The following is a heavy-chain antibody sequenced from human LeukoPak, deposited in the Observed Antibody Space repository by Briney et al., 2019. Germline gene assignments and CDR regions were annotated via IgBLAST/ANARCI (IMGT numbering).Heavy chain of an antibody. CDR1: GFTFSGSA. CDR3: LLSNLHYYYYYMDA. V-gene: IGHV3-73*01. CDR2: IRSKANSYAT. Sequence: PGGSLKLSCAASGFTFSGSAMHWVRQASGKGLEWVGRIRSKANSYATAYAASVEGRFTISRDDSKNTAYLQMNSLKTEDTAVYYCLLSNLHYYYYYMDAWGKGTTVTVSS. J-gene: IGHJ6*03.